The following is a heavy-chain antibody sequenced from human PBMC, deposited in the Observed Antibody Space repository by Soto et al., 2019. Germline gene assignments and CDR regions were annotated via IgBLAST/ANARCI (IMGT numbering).Heavy chain of an antibody. Sequence: SDTLSLTCTVSGGSISSNYWTWIRQPPGKGLEWIGYVYNSGSTNYNPSLKSRVTISEDTSKSQFSLKVNSMTAADTAVYYCARYRREAVAGYTLDNWGQGILVTVSS. CDR2: VYNSGST. D-gene: IGHD6-13*01. CDR3: ARYRREAVAGYTLDN. V-gene: IGHV4-59*07. J-gene: IGHJ4*02. CDR1: GGSISSNY.